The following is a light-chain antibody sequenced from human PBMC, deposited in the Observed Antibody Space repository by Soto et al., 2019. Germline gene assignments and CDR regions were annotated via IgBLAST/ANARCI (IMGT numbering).Light chain of an antibody. J-gene: IGLJ1*01. CDR1: SSDVGDYNY. Sequence: QSVLTQPASVSGSPGQSLTIYCTGTSSDVGDYNYVSWYQQHPGKAPKLMIYEVSNRPSGVSNRFSGSKSGNTASLTISGLQAEDEADYFCSSYTSSSTHNYVFGTGTKVTVL. V-gene: IGLV2-14*01. CDR3: SSYTSSSTHNYV. CDR2: EVS.